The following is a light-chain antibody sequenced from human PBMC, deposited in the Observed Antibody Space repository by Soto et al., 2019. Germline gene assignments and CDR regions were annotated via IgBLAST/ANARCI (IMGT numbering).Light chain of an antibody. CDR2: SAS. Sequence: VMTQSPATLSVSPGERATLSCRASQFVSTNLAWYQQKPGQAPRLLIYSASTRANGIPASFSGSGSWTEFTRTISSLQSEDSAVYYCQQFNNCPPRTFGGGTKVEIK. V-gene: IGKV3-15*01. J-gene: IGKJ4*01. CDR1: QFVSTN. CDR3: QQFNNCPPRT.